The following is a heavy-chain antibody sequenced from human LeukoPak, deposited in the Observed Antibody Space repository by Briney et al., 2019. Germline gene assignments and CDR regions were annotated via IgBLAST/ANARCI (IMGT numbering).Heavy chain of an antibody. Sequence: PSETLSHTCTVSGGSISSYYWSWIRQPPGKGLEWIGYIYYSGSTNYNPSLKSRVTISVDTSKNQSSLNLSSVTAADTAVYNCARSYRSCGTCYGTLDYWGQGTLVTVSS. D-gene: IGHD2-15*01. V-gene: IGHV4-59*01. J-gene: IGHJ4*02. CDR3: ARSYRSCGTCYGTLDY. CDR1: GGSISSYY. CDR2: IYYSGST.